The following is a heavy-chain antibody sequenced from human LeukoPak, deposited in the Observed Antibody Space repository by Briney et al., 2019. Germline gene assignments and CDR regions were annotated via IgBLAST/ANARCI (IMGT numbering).Heavy chain of an antibody. D-gene: IGHD1-26*01. V-gene: IGHV6-1*01. Sequence: SQTLSLTCAISGDSVSNSNVAWNWVRQSPSRGLEWLGRTFFRSTWYHEYTLSVESRISIDPDTSKNQFSLQLRSVTPEDTAVYYCARSGSFSMHDYWGQGTLVTVSS. CDR2: TFFRSTWYH. J-gene: IGHJ4*02. CDR3: ARSGSFSMHDY. CDR1: GDSVSNSNVA.